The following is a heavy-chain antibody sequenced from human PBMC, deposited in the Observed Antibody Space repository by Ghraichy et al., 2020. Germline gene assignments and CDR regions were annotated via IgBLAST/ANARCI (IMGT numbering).Heavy chain of an antibody. D-gene: IGHD3-10*01. J-gene: IGHJ4*02. V-gene: IGHV3-23*01. Sequence: LSLTCAASGFTFSSYAMSWVRQAPGKGLEWVSAISGSGGSTYYADSVKGRFTISRDNSKNTLYLQMNSLRAEDTAVYYCAKDFHGSGSYYPLGLFDYWGQGTLVTVSS. CDR2: ISGSGGST. CDR3: AKDFHGSGSYYPLGLFDY. CDR1: GFTFSSYA.